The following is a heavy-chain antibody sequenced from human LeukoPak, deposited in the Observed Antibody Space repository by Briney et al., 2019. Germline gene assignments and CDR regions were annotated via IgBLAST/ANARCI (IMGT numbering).Heavy chain of an antibody. CDR2: ISAYNGNT. D-gene: IGHD3-3*01. V-gene: IGHV1-18*01. J-gene: IGHJ4*02. Sequence: ASVKVSCKASGYTFTSYGISWVRQAPGQGLEWMGWISAYNGNTNYAQKLQGRVTMTTDTSTSTAYMGLRSLRSDDTAVYYCARDAYDFWSGYHPDYWGQGTLVTVSS. CDR3: ARDAYDFWSGYHPDY. CDR1: GYTFTSYG.